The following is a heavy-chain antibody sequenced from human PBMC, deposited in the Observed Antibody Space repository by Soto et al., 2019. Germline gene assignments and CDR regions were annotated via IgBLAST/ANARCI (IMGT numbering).Heavy chain of an antibody. D-gene: IGHD6-13*01. Sequence: GGSLRLSCAASGFTFDDYAMHWVRQAPGKGLEWVSGISWNSGSIGYADSVKGRFTISRDNAKNSLYLQMNSLRAEDTALYYCAKEKKSSWYEENAFDIWGQGTMVTVSS. V-gene: IGHV3-9*01. CDR3: AKEKKSSWYEENAFDI. J-gene: IGHJ3*02. CDR2: ISWNSGSI. CDR1: GFTFDDYA.